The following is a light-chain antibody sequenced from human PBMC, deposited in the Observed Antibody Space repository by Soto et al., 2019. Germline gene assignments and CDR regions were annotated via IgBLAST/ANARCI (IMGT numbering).Light chain of an antibody. Sequence: EVVRSQCPATLSVSPGERATLSCRASQSVNIYLAWYQQKPGQAPRLLIFGASSRTTGIPARFSGSGSGTEFNLTISSLQSEDFAVYFCQQYDDWLRLTFGCGTKVDIK. J-gene: IGKJ4*01. CDR2: GAS. CDR1: QSVNIY. V-gene: IGKV3D-15*01. CDR3: QQYDDWLRLT.